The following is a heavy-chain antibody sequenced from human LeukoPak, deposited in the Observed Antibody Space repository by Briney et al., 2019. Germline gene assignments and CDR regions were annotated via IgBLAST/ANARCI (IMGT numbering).Heavy chain of an antibody. CDR2: INPNSGGT. V-gene: IGHV1-2*02. J-gene: IGHJ4*02. D-gene: IGHD3-9*01. Sequence: ASVKVSCKASGYTFTGYYMHWVRQAPGQGLEWMGWINPNSGGTNYAQKFQGRVTMTRDTSISTAYMELSRLRSDDTAVYYCARDPEITYYDILTGYLHSGYLDYWGQGTLVTVSS. CDR3: ARDPEITYYDILTGYLHSGYLDY. CDR1: GYTFTGYY.